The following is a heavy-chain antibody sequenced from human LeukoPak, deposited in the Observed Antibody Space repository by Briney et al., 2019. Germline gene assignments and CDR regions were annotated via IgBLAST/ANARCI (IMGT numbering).Heavy chain of an antibody. CDR1: GFTFSSYE. CDR2: ISSSSNTM. CDR3: ARAFDY. V-gene: IGHV3-48*03. Sequence: GGSLRLSCAASGFTFSSYEMNWVRQAPGKGLEWVSYISSSSNTMYYADSVRGRFTISRDNAKNSLYLQMNSLRDEDTAVYYCARAFDYWGQGTLVTVSS. J-gene: IGHJ4*02.